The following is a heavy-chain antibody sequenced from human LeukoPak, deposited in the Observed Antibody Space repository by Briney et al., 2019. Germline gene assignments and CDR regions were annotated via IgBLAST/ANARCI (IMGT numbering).Heavy chain of an antibody. CDR3: ARNNDITMVRGVIPRNYYYYYMDV. CDR1: GFTFGDYY. Sequence: GGSLRLSCAASGFTFGDYYMSWIRQAPGKGLEWVSYISSSGNSISYADSVKGRFTISRDNAKNSLYLQMNSLRAEDTAVYYCARNNDITMVRGVIPRNYYYYYMDVWGKGTTVTISS. V-gene: IGHV3-11*04. J-gene: IGHJ6*03. D-gene: IGHD3-10*01. CDR2: ISSSGNSI.